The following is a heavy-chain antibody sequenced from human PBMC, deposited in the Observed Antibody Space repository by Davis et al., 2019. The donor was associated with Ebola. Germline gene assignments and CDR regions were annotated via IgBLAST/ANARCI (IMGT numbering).Heavy chain of an antibody. CDR2: IYHSGSP. CDR3: ARCSSGWGDYYYYYGMDV. J-gene: IGHJ6*04. D-gene: IGHD6-19*01. CDR1: GGSISSGGYS. Sequence: SETLSLTCAVSGGSISSGGYSWSWIRQPPGKGLEWIGYIYHSGSPNYNPSLNSRVTISVDTSKNQFSLKLSSVTAADTAVYYCARCSSGWGDYYYYYGMDVWGKGTTVTVSS. V-gene: IGHV4-30-2*02.